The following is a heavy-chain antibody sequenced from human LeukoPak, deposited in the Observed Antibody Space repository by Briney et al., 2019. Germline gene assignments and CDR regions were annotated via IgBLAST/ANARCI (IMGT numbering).Heavy chain of an antibody. V-gene: IGHV5-51*01. CDR2: IYPGDSDT. Sequence: GESLKISCKGSGYSFTSYWIGWVRQMPGKGLEWMGIIYPGDSDTRYSLSFQGQVTISADKSISTAYLQWSSLKASDTAMYYCARAVPHIVVVPAAIDYWGQGTLVTVSS. CDR3: ARAVPHIVVVPAAIDY. J-gene: IGHJ4*02. D-gene: IGHD2-2*01. CDR1: GYSFTSYW.